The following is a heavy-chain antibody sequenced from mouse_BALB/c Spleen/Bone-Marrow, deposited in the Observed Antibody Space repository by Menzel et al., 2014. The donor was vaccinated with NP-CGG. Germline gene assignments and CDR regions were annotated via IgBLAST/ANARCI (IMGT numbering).Heavy chain of an antibody. Sequence: DVQLVESGGGLVKPGGSLKLSCTASGFTFSSYAMSWVRQTPEQRPEWVASISSGSSTYYPDSVKGRFTISRDNARKSLSLQRSSLRSEDTAMYYWARGRTRGYIMDYWGQGTSVTVSS. CDR1: GFTFSSYA. V-gene: IGHV5-6-5*01. CDR2: ISSGSST. CDR3: ARGRTRGYIMDY. D-gene: IGHD3-2*02. J-gene: IGHJ4*01.